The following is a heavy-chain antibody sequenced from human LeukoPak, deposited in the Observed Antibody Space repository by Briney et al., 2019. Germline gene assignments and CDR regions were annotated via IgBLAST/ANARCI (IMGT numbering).Heavy chain of an antibody. CDR1: GYTFTGYY. J-gene: IGHJ4*02. CDR2: INPNSGGT. V-gene: IGHV1-2*07. D-gene: IGHD3-3*01. CDR3: ARDLFGVVSYSDY. Sequence: ASVKVSCKASGYTFTGYYMHWVRQAPGQGLEWMVWINPNSGGTNYAHKFQGRVTMTRDRSISTAYMELSRLRSDDTAVYYCARDLFGVVSYSDYWGQGTLVTVSS.